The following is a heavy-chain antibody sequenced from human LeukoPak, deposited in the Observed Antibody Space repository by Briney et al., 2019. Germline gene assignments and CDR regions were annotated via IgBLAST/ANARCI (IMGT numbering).Heavy chain of an antibody. D-gene: IGHD2-21*02. CDR2: ISAYNGNT. J-gene: IGHJ4*02. CDR3: ARDDLAYCGGDRYYYFDY. V-gene: IGHV1-18*01. Sequence: ASVKLSCKASGYTFTSYGISWVRQAPGQGREWRGWISAYNGNTSYAQKLQGRVTMTTDTSTSTAYMELRSLRSDDTAVYYCARDDLAYCGGDRYYYFDYWGQGTLVTVSS. CDR1: GYTFTSYG.